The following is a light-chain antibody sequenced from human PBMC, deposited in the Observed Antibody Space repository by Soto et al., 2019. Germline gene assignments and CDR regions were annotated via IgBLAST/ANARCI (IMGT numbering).Light chain of an antibody. CDR3: QQYNSYSGT. V-gene: IGKV3-11*01. CDR2: DAS. Sequence: EIVLTQSPSTLSLSPGERATLSCRASQSVSSYLAWYQQKPGQAPRLLIYDASTMASGVPARFSGSGSGTEFTLTISSLQPDDFATYYCQQYNSYSGTFGQGTKVDI. J-gene: IGKJ1*01. CDR1: QSVSSY.